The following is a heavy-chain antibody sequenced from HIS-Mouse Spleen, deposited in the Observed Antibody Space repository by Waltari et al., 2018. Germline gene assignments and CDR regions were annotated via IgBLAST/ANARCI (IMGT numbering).Heavy chain of an antibody. Sequence: QLQLQESGPGLVKPSETLSLTCTVSGGSISSSSYYWGWIRQPPGKGLVWIGSIYYSGGTYYNPSLKSRVTISVDTSKNQFSLKLSSGTAADTAVYYCAREIPYSSSWYDWYFDLWGRGTLVTVSS. D-gene: IGHD6-13*01. J-gene: IGHJ2*01. CDR1: GGSISSSSYY. CDR3: AREIPYSSSWYDWYFDL. CDR2: IYYSGGT. V-gene: IGHV4-39*07.